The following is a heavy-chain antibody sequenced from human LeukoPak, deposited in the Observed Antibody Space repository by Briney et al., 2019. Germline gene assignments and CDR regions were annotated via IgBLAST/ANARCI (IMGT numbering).Heavy chain of an antibody. CDR2: ISSSSSYI. D-gene: IGHD1-20*01. V-gene: IGHV3-21*04. Sequence: GGSLRLSCAVSGFTFSSYSMNWVRQAPGKGLEWVSSISSSSSYIYYADSVKGRFTISRDNSKNTLYLQMNSLRAEDTAVYYCAKSRVTGTGGSLNYWGQGSLVTVSS. CDR1: GFTFSSYS. CDR3: AKSRVTGTGGSLNY. J-gene: IGHJ4*02.